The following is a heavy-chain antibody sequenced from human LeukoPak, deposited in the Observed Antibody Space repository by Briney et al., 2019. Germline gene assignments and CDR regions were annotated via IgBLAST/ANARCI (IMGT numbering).Heavy chain of an antibody. CDR3: ARTSASYYYYMDV. Sequence: PSETLSLTCTVSGDSLSSHYWSWIRQPAGKGLEWIGRIYTSGNTMYNPSLKGRVTMSIDTSKNQSSLKLTSVTAADTAVYYCARTSASYYYYMDVWGKGTTVTISS. J-gene: IGHJ6*03. V-gene: IGHV4-4*07. CDR2: IYTSGNT. D-gene: IGHD3-3*01. CDR1: GDSLSSHY.